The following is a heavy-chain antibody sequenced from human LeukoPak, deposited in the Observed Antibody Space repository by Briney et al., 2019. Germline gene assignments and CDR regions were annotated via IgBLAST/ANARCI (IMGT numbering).Heavy chain of an antibody. Sequence: PGGSLRLSCAASGFTFANTWMHWVRQAPGKGLVWVSLINNGGSTTNYADSVKGRFTISRDNAKNTVYLQMNSLRAEDTAVYYCAVGGTYGSGSWGQGTLVTVSS. D-gene: IGHD3-10*01. CDR2: INNGGSTT. CDR3: AVGGTYGSGS. V-gene: IGHV3-74*01. CDR1: GFTFANTW. J-gene: IGHJ4*02.